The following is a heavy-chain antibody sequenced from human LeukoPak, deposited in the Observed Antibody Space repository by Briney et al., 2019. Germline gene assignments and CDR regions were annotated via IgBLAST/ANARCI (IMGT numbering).Heavy chain of an antibody. CDR2: ISSSSSYI. V-gene: IGHV3-21*01. Sequence: GGSLRLSCAASGFTSSSYSMNWVRQAPGKGLEWVSSISSSSSYIYYADSVKGRFTISRDNAKNSLYLQMNSLRAEDTAVYYCARVTMVRGVIIEDYWGQGTLVTVSS. J-gene: IGHJ4*02. D-gene: IGHD3-10*01. CDR1: GFTSSSYS. CDR3: ARVTMVRGVIIEDY.